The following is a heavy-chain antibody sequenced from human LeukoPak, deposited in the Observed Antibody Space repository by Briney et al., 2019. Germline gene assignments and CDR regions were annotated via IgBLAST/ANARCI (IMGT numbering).Heavy chain of an antibody. CDR2: IYYSGST. D-gene: IGHD6-19*01. CDR1: GGSISSYY. Sequence: PSETLSLTCTVSGGSISSYYWSWIRQPPGKGLEWIGYIYYSGSTNYNPSLKSRVTISVDTSKNQFSLKLSSVTAADTAVYYCARGVAGPRPFDYWGQGTLVTASS. J-gene: IGHJ4*02. CDR3: ARGVAGPRPFDY. V-gene: IGHV4-59*12.